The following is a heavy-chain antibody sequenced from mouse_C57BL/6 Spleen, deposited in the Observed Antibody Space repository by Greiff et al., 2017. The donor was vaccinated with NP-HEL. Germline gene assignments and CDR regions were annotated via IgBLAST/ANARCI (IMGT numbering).Heavy chain of an antibody. V-gene: IGHV3-6*01. CDR3: ARETYDLYFDV. J-gene: IGHJ1*03. Sequence: VQLKQSGPGLVKPSQSLSLTCSVTGYSITSGYYWNWIRQFPGNKLEWMGYISYDGSNNYNPSLKNRISITRDTSKNQFFLKLNSVTTEDTATYYCARETYDLYFDVWGTGTTVTVSS. CDR1: GYSITSGYY. CDR2: ISYDGSN. D-gene: IGHD2-3*01.